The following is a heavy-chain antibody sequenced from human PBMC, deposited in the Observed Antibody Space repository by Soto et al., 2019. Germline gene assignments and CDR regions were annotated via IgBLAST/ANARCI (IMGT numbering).Heavy chain of an antibody. Sequence: PSETLSLTCSIYSGSFSGYYWSWIRQPPGKGLEWIGEISQSGHTNYSPSLKSRVSISIDTSKKQFSLNLASVSAADTAVYYCARAPKVSGSSQTRPDLWGQGALVTVSS. CDR1: SGSFSGYY. J-gene: IGHJ4*02. CDR2: ISQSGHT. CDR3: ARAPKVSGSSQTRPDL. V-gene: IGHV4-34*01. D-gene: IGHD6-6*01.